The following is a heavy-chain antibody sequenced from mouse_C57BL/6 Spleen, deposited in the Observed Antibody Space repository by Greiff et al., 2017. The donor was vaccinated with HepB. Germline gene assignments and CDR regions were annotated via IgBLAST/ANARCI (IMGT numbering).Heavy chain of an antibody. CDR1: GFNIKDDY. CDR3: TRSPRYFDV. J-gene: IGHJ1*03. V-gene: IGHV14-4*01. Sequence: EVQLQQSGAELVRPGASVKLSCTASGFNIKDDYMHWVKQRPEQGLEWIGWIDPENGDTEYASKFQGKATITADTSSNTAYLQLSSLTSEDTAVYYCTRSPRYFDVWGTGTTVTVSS. CDR2: IDPENGDT.